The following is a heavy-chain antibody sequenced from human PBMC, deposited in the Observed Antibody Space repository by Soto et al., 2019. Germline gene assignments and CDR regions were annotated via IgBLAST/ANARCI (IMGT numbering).Heavy chain of an antibody. V-gene: IGHV3-23*01. D-gene: IGHD2-2*01. J-gene: IGHJ5*02. Sequence: EVQLLESGGGLVQPGGSLRLSCAASGFTFSSYAMSWVRQAPGKGLEWVSAISGSGGSTYYADSVKGRFTISRDNSKNTLYLQMYSLRAEDTAVYYCAKLSIVVVPAAIGRANWFDPWGQGTLVTVSS. CDR2: ISGSGGST. CDR3: AKLSIVVVPAAIGRANWFDP. CDR1: GFTFSSYA.